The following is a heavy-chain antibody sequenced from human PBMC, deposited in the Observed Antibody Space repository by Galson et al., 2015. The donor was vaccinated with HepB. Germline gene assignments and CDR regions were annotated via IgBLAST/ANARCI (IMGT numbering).Heavy chain of an antibody. D-gene: IGHD5-12*01. CDR3: SRAAPLYGGTPSPIDY. Sequence: SVKVSCKASGYTFTGYKINWVRQAPGQGLEWMGWIDPKSGATYYAPQFQGRVTMTRGTSISTAYIQLTGLRSDHTALYSCSRAAPLYGGTPSPIDYWSQGTLVTVSS. CDR1: GYTFTGYK. J-gene: IGHJ4*02. V-gene: IGHV1-2*02. CDR2: IDPKSGAT.